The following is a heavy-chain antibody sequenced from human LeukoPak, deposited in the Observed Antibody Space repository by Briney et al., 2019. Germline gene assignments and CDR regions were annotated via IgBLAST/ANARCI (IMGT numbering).Heavy chain of an antibody. V-gene: IGHV4-4*02. D-gene: IGHD3-10*01. CDR3: ARGRKYYGSGSYPRYYYYYMDV. Sequence: SETLSLTCAVSGGSISSSNWWSWVRQPPGKGLEWIGEINHSGSTNYNPSLKSRVTISVDTSKNQFSLKLSSVTAADTAVYYCARGRKYYGSGSYPRYYYYYMDVWGKGTTVTVSS. J-gene: IGHJ6*03. CDR1: GGSISSSNW. CDR2: INHSGST.